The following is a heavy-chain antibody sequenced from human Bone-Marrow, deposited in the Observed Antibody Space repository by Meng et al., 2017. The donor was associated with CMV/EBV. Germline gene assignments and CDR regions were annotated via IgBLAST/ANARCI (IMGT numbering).Heavy chain of an antibody. J-gene: IGHJ6*02. D-gene: IGHD1-26*01. V-gene: IGHV4-39*07. Sequence: SETLSLTCTVSGGSISSSSYYWGWIRQPPGKGLEWIGSIYYSGSTYYNPSLKSRVTISVDTSKNQFSLKLSSVTAADMAVYYCARDRSGPGAKGSQGMDVWGQGTTVTVSS. CDR3: ARDRSGPGAKGSQGMDV. CDR1: GGSISSSSYY. CDR2: IYYSGST.